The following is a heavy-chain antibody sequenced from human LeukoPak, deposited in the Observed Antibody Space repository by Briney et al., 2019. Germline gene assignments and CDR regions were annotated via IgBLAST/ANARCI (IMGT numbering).Heavy chain of an antibody. Sequence: GASVKVSCKASGYTFTGYYMHWVRQAPGQGLEWMGWINPISGGTNYAQKFQGRVTMTRDTSISTAYMELSRLRSDDTAVYYCARGVYCSSTSCGDWFDPWGQGTLVTVSS. J-gene: IGHJ5*02. CDR2: INPISGGT. CDR3: ARGVYCSSTSCGDWFDP. CDR1: GYTFTGYY. D-gene: IGHD2-2*01. V-gene: IGHV1-2*02.